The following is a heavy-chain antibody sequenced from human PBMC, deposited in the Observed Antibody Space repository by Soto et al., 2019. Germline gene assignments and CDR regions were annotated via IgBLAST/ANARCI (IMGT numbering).Heavy chain of an antibody. V-gene: IGHV3-53*01. CDR2: IYPAGSP. D-gene: IGHD2-2*01. CDR1: GFTVTTNY. J-gene: IGHJ6*02. CDR3: ARDSQGVPPATPGYYYYGMDV. Sequence: GGSLRLSCAASGFTVTTNYMSWVRQAPGKGLEWVSIIYPAGSPYYADSVQGRFTISRDNSKNMLYLQMNSLRPEDTAVYYCARDSQGVPPATPGYYYYGMDVWGQGTTVTVSS.